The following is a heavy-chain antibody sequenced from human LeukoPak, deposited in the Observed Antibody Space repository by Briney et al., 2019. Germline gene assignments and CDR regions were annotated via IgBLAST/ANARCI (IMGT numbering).Heavy chain of an antibody. D-gene: IGHD3-22*01. CDR2: IYPGDSDT. V-gene: IGHV5-51*01. Sequence: GESLQISCRGSGYRFTSYWIGWVRQMPGKGLEWMGSIYPGDSDTRYSPSFQGQVTISADKSISTAYLQWSSLKASDTAMYYCARQGWRTYYYDSSGDDAFDIWGQGTMVTVSS. J-gene: IGHJ3*02. CDR3: ARQGWRTYYYDSSGDDAFDI. CDR1: GYRFTSYW.